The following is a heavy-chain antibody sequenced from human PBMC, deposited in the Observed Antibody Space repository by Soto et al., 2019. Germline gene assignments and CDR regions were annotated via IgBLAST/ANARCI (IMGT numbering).Heavy chain of an antibody. CDR3: AKPCSSTSCRFYYYGMDV. CDR2: ISGSGGST. V-gene: IGHV3-23*01. CDR1: GFTFSSFA. D-gene: IGHD2-2*01. Sequence: PGGSLRLSCAASGFTFSSFAMSWVRQAPGKGLDWVSAISGSGGSTYSADSVKGRFTISRDNSKNTLYLQMNSLRPEDTAVYYCAKPCSSTSCRFYYYGMDVWGQGATVTVSS. J-gene: IGHJ6*02.